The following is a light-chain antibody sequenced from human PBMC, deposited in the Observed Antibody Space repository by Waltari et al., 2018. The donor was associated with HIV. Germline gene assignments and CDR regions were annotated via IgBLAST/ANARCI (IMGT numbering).Light chain of an antibody. CDR3: QSYDTTNHLI. J-gene: IGLJ2*01. CDR2: EDT. CDR1: SATIASHS. V-gene: IGLV6-57*04. Sequence: FMLTQPHSMSASPGTTVTISCTRSSATIASHSVPWYQQRPGGAPPTVVFEDTQRPSGVPERFSGSIDSSSNSASLTISGLKTEDEADYYCQSYDTTNHLIFGGGTKVTVL.